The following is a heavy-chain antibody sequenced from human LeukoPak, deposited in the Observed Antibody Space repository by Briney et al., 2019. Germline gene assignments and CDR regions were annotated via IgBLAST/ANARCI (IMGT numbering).Heavy chain of an antibody. J-gene: IGHJ4*02. CDR1: TVSGGSGNW. Sequence: SETLSLTCALSTVSGGSGNWWSWVRQPPGKGLEWIGEVYKTGKTNYNPSLKTRVTISIDASKNQLSLELTSVTDADAAVYYCARELLGAPTPGAYWGQGTRVTVSS. D-gene: IGHD7-27*01. V-gene: IGHV4-4*02. CDR3: ARELLGAPTPGAY. CDR2: VYKTGKT.